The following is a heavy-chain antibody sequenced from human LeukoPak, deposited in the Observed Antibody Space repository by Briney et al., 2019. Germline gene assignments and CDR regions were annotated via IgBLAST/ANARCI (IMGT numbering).Heavy chain of an antibody. CDR1: GGSFSGYY. J-gene: IGHJ5*02. D-gene: IGHD3-10*01. CDR3: ARSITMVRGVYNWFDP. CDR2: INHSGST. V-gene: IGHV4-34*01. Sequence: SETLSLTCAVYGGSFSGYYWSWIRQPPGKGLEWIGEINHSGSTNYNPSLKSRVTISVDTSKNQFSLKLSPVTAADTAVYYCARSITMVRGVYNWFDPWGQGTLVTVSS.